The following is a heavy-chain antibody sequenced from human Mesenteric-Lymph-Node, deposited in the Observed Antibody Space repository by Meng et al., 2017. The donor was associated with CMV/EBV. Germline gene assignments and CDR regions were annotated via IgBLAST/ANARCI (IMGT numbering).Heavy chain of an antibody. J-gene: IGHJ5*02. CDR2: INHSGST. CDR3: AREIFQETNYFDP. V-gene: IGHV4-34*01. D-gene: IGHD4/OR15-4a*01. Sequence: SETLSLTCAVYGGSFSGYCWSWIRQPPGKGLEWIGEINHSGSTNYNPSLKSRVTISVDTSKNQFSLKLTSVTAADTAIYYCAREIFQETNYFDPWGQGTLVTVSS. CDR1: GGSFSGYC.